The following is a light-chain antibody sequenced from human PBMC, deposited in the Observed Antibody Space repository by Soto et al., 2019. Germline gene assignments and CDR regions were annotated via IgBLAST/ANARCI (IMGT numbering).Light chain of an antibody. CDR3: QQSYITPYA. CDR1: QSISVH. V-gene: IGKV1-39*01. J-gene: IGKJ2*01. Sequence: DIQMTQSPSSLSASVGDTVTITCRASQSISVHLNWYQQKPGKVPKLLIYAASNLQSGVPSSFSGSGSETDFALTLSSLQPEDFATYYCQQSYITPYAFGQGTKLQI. CDR2: AAS.